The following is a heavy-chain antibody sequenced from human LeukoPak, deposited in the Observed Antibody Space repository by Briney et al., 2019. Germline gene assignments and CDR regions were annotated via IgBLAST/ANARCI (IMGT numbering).Heavy chain of an antibody. CDR1: GGSISSYY. D-gene: IGHD3-3*01. Sequence: NPSETLSLTCTVSGGSISSYYWSWIRQPPGKGLEWIGYIYYSGSTNYNPSLKSRVTISVDTSKNQFSLELSSVTAADTAVYYCARGSSLITIFGVVIAAFDIWGQGTMVTVSS. CDR2: IYYSGST. V-gene: IGHV4-59*01. J-gene: IGHJ3*02. CDR3: ARGSSLITIFGVVIAAFDI.